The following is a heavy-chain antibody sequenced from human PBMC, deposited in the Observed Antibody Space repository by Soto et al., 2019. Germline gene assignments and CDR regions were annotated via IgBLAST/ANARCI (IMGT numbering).Heavy chain of an antibody. CDR2: ISGSGGSGRG. J-gene: IGHJ4*02. CDR1: GFSFRKYA. CDR3: AKDLDDYSSAIDF. Sequence: EVQLLESGGGLVQPGGCLRLFCVGSGFSFRKYAMTWVRQAPGKGLEWVSGISGSGGSGRGFYADPVKGRFTISRDNSKNTLYLEMNSLRAEDTAVYYCAKDLDDYSSAIDFWGQGTLVTVSS. V-gene: IGHV3-23*01. D-gene: IGHD4-4*01.